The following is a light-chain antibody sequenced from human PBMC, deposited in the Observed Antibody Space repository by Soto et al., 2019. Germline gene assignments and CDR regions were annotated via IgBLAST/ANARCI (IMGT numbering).Light chain of an antibody. V-gene: IGKV3-20*01. CDR1: QSVSSTY. CDR3: QQYGSSPRT. CDR2: GVS. J-gene: IGKJ1*01. Sequence: EIVLTQSPGTLSLSPVERATLSCRASQSVSSTYLAWYQQKPGQAPRLLIYGVSGRATGIPDRFSGSGSGTDFTLTISRLEPEDFAVYYCQQYGSSPRTFGQGTKVDIK.